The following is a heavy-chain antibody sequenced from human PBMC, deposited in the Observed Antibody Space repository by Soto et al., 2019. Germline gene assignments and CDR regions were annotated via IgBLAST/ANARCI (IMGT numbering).Heavy chain of an antibody. D-gene: IGHD2-15*01. CDR2: IYYSGST. CDR3: ARRFCSEHRCLNWFDP. V-gene: IGHV4-59*08. Sequence: PSETLSLTCTVSGGSISSYYWSWIRQPPGKGLEWIGYIYYSGSTNYNPSLKSRVTISVDTSKNQFSLRLRSVTAADTAVYFCARRFCSEHRCLNWFDPWGQGTLVTVSS. CDR1: GGSISSYY. J-gene: IGHJ5*02.